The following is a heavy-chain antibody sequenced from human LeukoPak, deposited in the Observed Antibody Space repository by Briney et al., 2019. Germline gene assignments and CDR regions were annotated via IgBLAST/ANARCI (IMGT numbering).Heavy chain of an antibody. D-gene: IGHD5-18*01. CDR2: ISRSSSYI. V-gene: IGHV3-21*01. CDR1: GFTFSFYS. CDR3: ARDGGTAMVTDY. Sequence: GGSLRLSCVASGFTFSFYSMNWVRQAPGKGLEWVSSISRSSSYIHYADSVRGRFTISRDNAKNSLYLQMNSLRAEDTAVYYCARDGGTAMVTDYWGQGTLVTVSS. J-gene: IGHJ4*02.